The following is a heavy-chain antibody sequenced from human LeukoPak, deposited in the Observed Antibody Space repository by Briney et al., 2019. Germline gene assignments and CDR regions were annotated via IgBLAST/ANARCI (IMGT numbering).Heavy chain of an antibody. Sequence: APVKVPCKASGYTFTGYYMHWVRQAPGQGLEWMGWINPNSGGTNYAQKFQGRVTMTRDTSISTAYMELSRLRSDDTAVYYCARDHYGDYDFDYWGQGTLVTVSS. CDR2: INPNSGGT. CDR1: GYTFTGYY. J-gene: IGHJ4*02. V-gene: IGHV1-2*02. CDR3: ARDHYGDYDFDY. D-gene: IGHD4-17*01.